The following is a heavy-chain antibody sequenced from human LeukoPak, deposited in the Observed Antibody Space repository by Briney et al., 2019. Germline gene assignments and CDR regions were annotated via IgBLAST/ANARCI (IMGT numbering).Heavy chain of an antibody. J-gene: IGHJ6*02. CDR1: GFTFSSYA. V-gene: IGHV3-30-3*01. CDR2: ISYDGSNK. D-gene: IGHD3-10*01. CDR3: VRDLGDYYGLYGMDV. Sequence: GGSLRLSCAASGFTFSSYAMHWVRQAPGKGLEWVAVISYDGSNKYYADSVKGRFTISRDNSKNTLYLQMNSLRAEDTAVYYCVRDLGDYYGLYGMDVWGQGTTVTASS.